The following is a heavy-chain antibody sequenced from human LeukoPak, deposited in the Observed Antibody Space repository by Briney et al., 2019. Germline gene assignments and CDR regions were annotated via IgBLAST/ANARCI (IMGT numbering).Heavy chain of an antibody. J-gene: IGHJ4*02. CDR2: IGTYDGHT. CDR3: ARLMDNNYDGSAFDY. CDR1: GYSFTDYI. V-gene: IGHV1-18*01. Sequence: ASVKVSCKTSGYSFTDYIIAWVRQAPGQGLEWLGWIGTYDGHTSYAQRVQGRVTMTTDTSATTAYLELRSLTSDDTALYYCARLMDNNYDGSAFDYWGQGTLVTVSS. D-gene: IGHD3-22*01.